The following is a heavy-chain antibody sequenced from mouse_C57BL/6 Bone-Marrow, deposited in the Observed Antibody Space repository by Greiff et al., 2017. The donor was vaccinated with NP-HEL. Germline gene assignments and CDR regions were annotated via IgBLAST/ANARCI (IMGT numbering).Heavy chain of an antibody. D-gene: IGHD1-1*01. Sequence: VQLQQSGAELVRPGASVKLSCTASGFNIKDDYMHWVKQRPEQGLEWIGWIDPENGDTEYASKFQGKATITADTSSNTAYLQLSSLTSEDTAVYYCTTWDYYGSIWFAYWGQGTLVTGAA. J-gene: IGHJ3*01. CDR2: IDPENGDT. CDR3: TTWDYYGSIWFAY. CDR1: GFNIKDDY. V-gene: IGHV14-4*01.